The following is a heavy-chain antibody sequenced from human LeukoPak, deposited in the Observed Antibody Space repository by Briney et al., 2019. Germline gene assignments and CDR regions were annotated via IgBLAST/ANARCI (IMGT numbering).Heavy chain of an antibody. Sequence: ASVKVSCKASGYTFTNYGIGWVRQAPGQGLEWMGWISAYNGHTNYAQKFQGRVTMTADTSTSTAYVEPRSLRSDDTAIYYCARALYSDYYSYLNWFDPWGQGTLVTVSS. CDR3: ARALYSDYYSYLNWFDP. D-gene: IGHD5-12*01. CDR1: GYTFTNYG. V-gene: IGHV1-18*01. J-gene: IGHJ5*02. CDR2: ISAYNGHT.